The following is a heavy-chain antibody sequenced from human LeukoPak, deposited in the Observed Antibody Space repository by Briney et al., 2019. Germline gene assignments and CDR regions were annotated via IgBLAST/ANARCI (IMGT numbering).Heavy chain of an antibody. CDR3: ARRAYCSGDCPNWFDP. V-gene: IGHV5-51*01. CDR2: IYPGDSDT. Sequence: GESLKISCKGSGYSFNSYWIGWVRQMPGKGLEWMGNIYPGDSDTRYSPSFRGQVTISADKSINTAYLQWSSLKASDTAMYYCARRAYCSGDCPNWFDPWGQGTLVTVSS. D-gene: IGHD2-21*02. CDR1: GYSFNSYW. J-gene: IGHJ5*02.